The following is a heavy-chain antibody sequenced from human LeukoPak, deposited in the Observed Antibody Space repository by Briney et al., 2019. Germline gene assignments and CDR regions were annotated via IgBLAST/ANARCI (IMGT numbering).Heavy chain of an antibody. CDR3: ARDRSSGFYAY. CDR2: ISSSSSYI. Sequence: GGSLRLSCAASGFTFSSYSMNWVRQAPEKGLEWVSSISSSSSYIYYADSVKGRFTISRDNAKNSLYLQMNSLRAEDTAVYYCARDRSSGFYAYWGQGTLVTVSS. J-gene: IGHJ4*02. CDR1: GFTFSSYS. V-gene: IGHV3-21*01. D-gene: IGHD3-22*01.